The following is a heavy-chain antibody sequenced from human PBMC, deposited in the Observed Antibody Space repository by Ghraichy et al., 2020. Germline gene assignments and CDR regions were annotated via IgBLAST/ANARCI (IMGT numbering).Heavy chain of an antibody. CDR1: GFTFSSYA. V-gene: IGHV3-23*01. CDR2: ISGSGGST. CDR3: VAGTYSYGYFPKFLGAFDI. J-gene: IGHJ3*02. Sequence: GGSLRLSCAASGFTFSSYAMSWVRQAPGKGLEWVSAISGSGGSTYYAESVKGRFTISRDNSKNTLYLQMNSLRAEDTAVYYCVAGTYSYGYFPKFLGAFDIWGQGTMVTVSS. D-gene: IGHD5-18*01.